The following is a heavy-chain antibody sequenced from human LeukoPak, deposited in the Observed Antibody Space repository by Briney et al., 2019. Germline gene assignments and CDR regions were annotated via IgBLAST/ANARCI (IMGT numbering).Heavy chain of an antibody. J-gene: IGHJ4*02. CDR2: IYYSGST. D-gene: IGHD1-26*01. Sequence: KPSETLSLTCTVSGGSISSSSYYWGWIRQPPGKGLEWIGSIYYSGSTYYNPSLKSRVTISVDTSKNQFSLKLSSVTAADTAVYYCARHSGRTGGYFDYWGQGTLVTVSS. V-gene: IGHV4-39*01. CDR1: GGSISSSSYY. CDR3: ARHSGRTGGYFDY.